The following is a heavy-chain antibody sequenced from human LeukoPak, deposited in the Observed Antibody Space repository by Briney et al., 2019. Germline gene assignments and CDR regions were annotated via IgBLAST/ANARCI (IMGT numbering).Heavy chain of an antibody. CDR2: IYYSGST. CDR1: GGSISSYY. J-gene: IGHJ3*02. D-gene: IGHD6-13*01. V-gene: IGHV4-59*08. Sequence: PSETLSLTCTVSGGSISSYYWSWIRQPPGKGLEWIGYIYYSGSTNYNPSLKSRVTISVDTSKNQFSLKLSSVTAADTAVYYCAEAMIAAAGTMAFDIWGQGTMVTVSS. CDR3: AEAMIAAAGTMAFDI.